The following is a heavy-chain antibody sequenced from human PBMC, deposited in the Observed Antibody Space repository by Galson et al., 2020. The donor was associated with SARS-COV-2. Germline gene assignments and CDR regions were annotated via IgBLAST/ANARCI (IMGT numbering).Heavy chain of an antibody. CDR1: GFTFNSYG. CDR3: AKDDQAGSTTLDY. J-gene: IGHJ4*02. D-gene: IGHD3-10*01. Sequence: GESLKIFCAASGFTFNSYGMHWVRPAPGKGPEWVAFISYDGVSKYYADSVKGRFTISRDNSKNTLYLQMDSLRAADTAVYYCAKDDQAGSTTLDYWGQGSLVTVSS. V-gene: IGHV3-30*18. CDR2: ISYDGVSK.